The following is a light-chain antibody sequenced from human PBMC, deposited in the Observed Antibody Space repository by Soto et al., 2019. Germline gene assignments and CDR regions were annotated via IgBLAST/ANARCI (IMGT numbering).Light chain of an antibody. CDR2: EVS. CDR3: ISYAGSNNFYV. Sequence: QSALTQPPSASGSPGQSVTISCTGTSSDVGGYNYVSWYQQHPGKAPKLMIYEVSKRPSGVPDRFSGSKSGNTASLTVSGLKAEDEADYYCISYAGSNNFYVFGTGTKVTVL. J-gene: IGLJ1*01. CDR1: SSDVGGYNY. V-gene: IGLV2-8*01.